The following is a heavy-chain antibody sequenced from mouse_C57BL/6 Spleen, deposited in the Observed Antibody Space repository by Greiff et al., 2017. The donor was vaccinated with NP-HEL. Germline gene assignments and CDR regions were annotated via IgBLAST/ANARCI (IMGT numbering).Heavy chain of an antibody. V-gene: IGHV1-26*01. D-gene: IGHD4-1*01. J-gene: IGHJ3*01. Sequence: EVQLQESGPELVKPGASVKISCKASGYTFTDYYMNWVKQSHGKSLEWIGDINPNNGGTSYNQKFKGKATLTVDKSSSTAYMELRSLTSEDSAVYYCAREYWDGFAYWGQGTLVTVSA. CDR1: GYTFTDYY. CDR2: INPNNGGT. CDR3: AREYWDGFAY.